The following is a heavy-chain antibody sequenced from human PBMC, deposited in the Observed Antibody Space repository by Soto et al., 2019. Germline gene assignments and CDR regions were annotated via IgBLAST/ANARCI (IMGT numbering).Heavy chain of an antibody. CDR3: AREDCSGGSCYSAY. Sequence: QVQLVESGGGVVQPGRSLRLSCAASGFTFSSYGMHWVRQAPGKGLEWVAVIWYDGSNKYYADSVKGRFTISRDNSKNTLYLQMNSLRAEDTAVYYCAREDCSGGSCYSAYWGQGTLVTVSS. D-gene: IGHD2-15*01. CDR2: IWYDGSNK. J-gene: IGHJ4*02. CDR1: GFTFSSYG. V-gene: IGHV3-33*01.